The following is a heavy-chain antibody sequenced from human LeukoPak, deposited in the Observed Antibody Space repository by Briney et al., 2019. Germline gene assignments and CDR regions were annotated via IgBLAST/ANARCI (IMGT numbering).Heavy chain of an antibody. J-gene: IGHJ4*02. Sequence: GASVKVSCKASGYTFTSYYMHWVRQAPGQGLEWMGIINPSGGSTSHAQKFQGRVTMTRDMSTSTVYMELSSLRSEDTAVYYCARAPGRGYYDSSGSDYWGQGTLVTVSS. D-gene: IGHD3-22*01. CDR2: INPSGGST. V-gene: IGHV1-46*01. CDR1: GYTFTSYY. CDR3: ARAPGRGYYDSSGSDY.